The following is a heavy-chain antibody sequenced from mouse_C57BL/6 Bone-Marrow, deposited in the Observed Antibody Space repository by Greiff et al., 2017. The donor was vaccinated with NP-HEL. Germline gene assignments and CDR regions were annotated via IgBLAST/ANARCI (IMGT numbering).Heavy chain of an antibody. CDR2: ISSGSSTI. V-gene: IGHV5-17*01. J-gene: IGHJ1*03. Sequence: EVKVVESGGGLVKPGGSLKLSCAASGFTFSDYGMHWVRQAPEKGLEWVAYISSGSSTIYYADTVKGRFTISRDNAKNTLFLQMTSLRSEDTAMYYCARSGSPYLYFDVWGTGTTVTVSS. CDR3: ARSGSPYLYFDV. CDR1: GFTFSDYG. D-gene: IGHD1-1*01.